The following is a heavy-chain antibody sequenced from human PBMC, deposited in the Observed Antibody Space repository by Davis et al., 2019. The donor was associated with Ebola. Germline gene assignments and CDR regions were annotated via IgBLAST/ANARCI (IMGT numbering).Heavy chain of an antibody. CDR1: GGTFIRDA. CDR3: AGGHHLGPYYFDY. Sequence: SVKVSCKASGGTFIRDAISWVRQAPGQGLEWMGGIIPIFGTTNYAQKFQDRVTITADESTTTAYMELSSLKSEDTALYYCAGGHHLGPYYFDYWGQGTLVTVSS. D-gene: IGHD1-14*01. CDR2: IIPIFGTT. V-gene: IGHV1-69*13. J-gene: IGHJ4*02.